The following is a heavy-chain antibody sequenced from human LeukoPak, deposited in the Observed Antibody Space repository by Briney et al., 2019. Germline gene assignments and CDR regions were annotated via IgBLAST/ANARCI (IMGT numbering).Heavy chain of an antibody. V-gene: IGHV3-13*01. CDR1: GFTFSSFD. J-gene: IGHJ6*03. CDR2: IGTASDT. CDR3: ARGPPRGKYYYMDV. Sequence: GGSLRLSCAASGFTFSSFDMRWVRQPTGQGLEWVSTIGTASDTYYPGSVEGRFTLSRDNAKNSLYLQMNSLTAGDTAVYYCARGPPRGKYYYMDVWGKGTTVTVSS. D-gene: IGHD1-1*01.